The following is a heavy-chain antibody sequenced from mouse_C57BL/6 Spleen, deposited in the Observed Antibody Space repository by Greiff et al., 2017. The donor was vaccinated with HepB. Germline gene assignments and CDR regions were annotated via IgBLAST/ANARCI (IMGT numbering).Heavy chain of an antibody. J-gene: IGHJ2*01. D-gene: IGHD2-4*01. CDR2: IDPSDSYT. CDR3: ARRDYDTIGY. Sequence: QVQLKQPGAELVMPGASVKLSCKASGYTFTSYWMHWVKQRPGQGLEWIGEIDPSDSYTNYNQKFKGKSTLTVDKSSSTAYMQLSSLTSEDSAVYYCARRDYDTIGYWGQGTTLTVSS. CDR1: GYTFTSYW. V-gene: IGHV1-69*01.